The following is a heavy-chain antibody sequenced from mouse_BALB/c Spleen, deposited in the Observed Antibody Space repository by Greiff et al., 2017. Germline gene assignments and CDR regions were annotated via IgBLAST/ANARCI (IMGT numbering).Heavy chain of an antibody. Sequence: QVQLQQPGAELVKPGASVKLSCKASGYTFTSYWMHWVKQRPGQGLEWIGEIDPSDSYTNYNQKFKGKATLTVDKSSSTAYMQLSSLTSEDSAVYYCANSFFDYWGQGTLVTVSA. J-gene: IGHJ3*01. CDR3: ANSFFDY. V-gene: IGHV1-69*02. CDR1: GYTFTSYW. CDR2: IDPSDSYT.